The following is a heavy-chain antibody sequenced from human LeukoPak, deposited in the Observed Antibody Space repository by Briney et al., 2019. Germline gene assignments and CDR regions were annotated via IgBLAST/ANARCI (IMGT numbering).Heavy chain of an antibody. Sequence: SVKVSCKASGGTFSSYAISWVRQAPGLGLEWMGRIIPIFGTANYAQKFQGRVTITTDESTSTAYMELSSLRSEDTAVYYCASGTVLMVYAISYWGQGTLVTVSS. CDR1: GGTFSSYA. D-gene: IGHD2-8*01. V-gene: IGHV1-69*05. J-gene: IGHJ4*02. CDR2: IIPIFGTA. CDR3: ASGTVLMVYAISY.